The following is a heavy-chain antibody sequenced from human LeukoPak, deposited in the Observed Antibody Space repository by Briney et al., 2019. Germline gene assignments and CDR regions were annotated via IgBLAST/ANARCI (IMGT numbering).Heavy chain of an antibody. CDR3: ARGRHRSGTYPGRY. CDR1: GYTFTSYD. CDR2: MNPNSGNT. D-gene: IGHD3-3*01. J-gene: IGHJ4*02. Sequence: APVKVSCKASGYTFTSYDINWVRQATGQGLEWMGWMNPNSGNTGYAQKFQGRVTMTRNTSISTAYMELSSLRSEDTAVYYCARGRHRSGTYPGRYWGQGTLVTVSS. V-gene: IGHV1-8*01.